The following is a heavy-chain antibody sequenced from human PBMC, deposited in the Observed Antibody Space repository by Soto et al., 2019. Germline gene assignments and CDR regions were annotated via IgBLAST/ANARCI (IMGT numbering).Heavy chain of an antibody. J-gene: IGHJ6*03. Sequence: SETLSLTCTVSGGSISSGGYYWSWIRQHPGKGLEWIGYIYYSGSTYYNPSLKSRVTISVDTSKNQFSLKLSSVTAADTAVYYCARGGWFGELENYYYMDVWGKGTTVTSP. CDR1: GGSISSGGYY. D-gene: IGHD3-10*01. CDR3: ARGGWFGELENYYYMDV. CDR2: IYYSGST. V-gene: IGHV4-31*03.